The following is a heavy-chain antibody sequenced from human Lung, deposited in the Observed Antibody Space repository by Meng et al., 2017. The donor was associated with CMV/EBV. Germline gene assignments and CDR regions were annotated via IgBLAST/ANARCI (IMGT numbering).Heavy chain of an antibody. D-gene: IGHD6-13*01. CDR3: ARFGLVRRSQQQLVRGMVYYYYGMDV. CDR1: GGSLSGSY. J-gene: IGHJ6*01. Sequence: SETLSLXCGIYGGSLSGSYWSWIRQTPGKGLEWIGEIRHSGDITNYNPSLKSRVTISIDTSNKQFSLKPSAVTAADTAVYYCARFGLVRRSQQQLVRGMVYYYYGMDVWGQGTTVTVSS. CDR2: IRHSGDIT. V-gene: IGHV4-34*01.